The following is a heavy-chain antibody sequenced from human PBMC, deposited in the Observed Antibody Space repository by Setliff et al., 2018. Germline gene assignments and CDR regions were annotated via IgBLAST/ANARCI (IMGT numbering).Heavy chain of an antibody. CDR3: ARDITMGENWFDS. CDR2: IIPIFGTA. J-gene: IGHJ5*01. Sequence: SVKVSCKASGGTFSSYAISWVRQAPGQGLEWMGGIIPIFGTANYAQKFQGRVTITADESTSTAYMELSSLRSEDTAVYYCARDITMGENWFDSWGQGTLVTVSS. D-gene: IGHD3-10*01. V-gene: IGHV1-69*13. CDR1: GGTFSSYA.